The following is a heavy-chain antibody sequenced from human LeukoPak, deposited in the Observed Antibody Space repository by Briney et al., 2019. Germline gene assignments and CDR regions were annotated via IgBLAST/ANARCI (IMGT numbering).Heavy chain of an antibody. D-gene: IGHD3-9*01. CDR2: ISSSGTTI. CDR1: GFTFRTSG. V-gene: IGHV3-48*01. Sequence: GGSLRLSCAASGFTFRTSGMNWVRQAPGKGLEWVSYISSSGTTISYAQSVKGRFTITRDNAQNSLALHMNTLRAEDTAVYYCARDRPLRYFDWLLYRGGYYFDYWGQGTLVTVSS. J-gene: IGHJ4*02. CDR3: ARDRPLRYFDWLLYRGGYYFDY.